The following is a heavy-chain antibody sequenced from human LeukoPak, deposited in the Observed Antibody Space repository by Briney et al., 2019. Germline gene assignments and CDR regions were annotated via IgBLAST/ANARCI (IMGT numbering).Heavy chain of an antibody. V-gene: IGHV4-34*01. CDR1: GGSFSGYY. CDR3: ARHCSTGRRYYFDC. Sequence: PSETLSLTCAVYGGSFSGYYWSWIRQPPGKGLEWIGEINHSGSTNYNPSLKSRVTISVDTSKNQFSLRLSSVAAADTAVYYCARHCSTGRRYYFDCWGQGTLVTVSS. CDR2: INHSGST. D-gene: IGHD3-10*02. J-gene: IGHJ4*02.